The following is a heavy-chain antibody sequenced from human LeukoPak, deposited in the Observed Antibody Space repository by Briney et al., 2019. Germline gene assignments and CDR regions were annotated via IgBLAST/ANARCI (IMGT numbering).Heavy chain of an antibody. Sequence: PSETLSLTCTVSGASIRSEGYYWSWIRQSPGKGLGWLGYINYSGSTYYNPSLKSRVSISVDTSKNRFSLNLNSVTAADTAVYFCARAHYFGSGSYFDYWGQGTLVAVSS. V-gene: IGHV4-30-4*01. J-gene: IGHJ4*02. CDR2: INYSGST. CDR1: GASIRSEGYY. CDR3: ARAHYFGSGSYFDY. D-gene: IGHD3-10*01.